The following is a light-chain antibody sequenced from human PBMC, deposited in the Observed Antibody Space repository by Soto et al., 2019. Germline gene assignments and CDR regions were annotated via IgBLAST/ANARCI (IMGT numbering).Light chain of an antibody. V-gene: IGKV4-1*01. CDR3: QQYYDPPLT. CDR2: WAS. Sequence: DIGMTQSPDSLTVSLGERATVNCKSSQSILYSSNNKNYLAWYQQKIGQPPKLLISWASTRESGVPDRFSGSGSGTDFTLTISSLQAEDVAVYYCQQYYDPPLTFGGGTKVEI. J-gene: IGKJ4*01. CDR1: QSILYSSNNKNY.